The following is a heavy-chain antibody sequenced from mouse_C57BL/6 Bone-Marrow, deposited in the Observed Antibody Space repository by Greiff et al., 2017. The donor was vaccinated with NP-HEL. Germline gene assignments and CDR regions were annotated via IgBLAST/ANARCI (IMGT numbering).Heavy chain of an antibody. J-gene: IGHJ4*01. CDR3: ARRYYDGPYYAMDY. Sequence: EVQLVESGGGLVKPGGSLKLSCAASGFTFSSYTMSWVRQTPEKRLEWVATISGGGGNTYYPDSVKGRFTISRDNAKNTLYLQMSSLRSEDTALYYCARRYYDGPYYAMDYWGQGTSVTVSS. CDR1: GFTFSSYT. CDR2: ISGGGGNT. D-gene: IGHD1-1*01. V-gene: IGHV5-9*01.